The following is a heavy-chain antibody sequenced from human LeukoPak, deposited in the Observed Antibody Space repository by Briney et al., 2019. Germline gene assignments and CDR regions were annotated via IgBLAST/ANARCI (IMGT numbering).Heavy chain of an antibody. J-gene: IGHJ3*02. D-gene: IGHD5-18*01. Sequence: GGSLKLSLPASGFPFRDFPMHVVRQAPSKGLEWVTFLNLDGRSGFYANSVKGRLTISRDNSNNSLYLKMNSLRDEDTAVYYCGRVYSHGVDMRGQGTMITVSS. CDR3: GRVYSHGVDM. CDR2: LNLDGRSG. CDR1: GFPFRDFP. V-gene: IGHV3-30*02.